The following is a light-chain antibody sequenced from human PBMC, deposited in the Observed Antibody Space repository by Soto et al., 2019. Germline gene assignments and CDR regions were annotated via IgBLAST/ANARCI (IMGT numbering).Light chain of an antibody. Sequence: DIVMTQSPDSLAVSLGERATINCKSSQSVLYSSNNKNYLAWYQQRTGQPPKLLIYWASTRESGVPDRFSGSGSGTDFTITITSLQAEDVAVYYCQQYESTPPTFGQGTKLEIK. CDR2: WAS. CDR1: QSVLYSSNNKNY. CDR3: QQYESTPPT. J-gene: IGKJ2*01. V-gene: IGKV4-1*01.